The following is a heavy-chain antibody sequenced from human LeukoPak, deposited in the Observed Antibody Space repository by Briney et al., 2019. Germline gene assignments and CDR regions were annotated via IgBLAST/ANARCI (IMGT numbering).Heavy chain of an antibody. J-gene: IGHJ4*02. V-gene: IGHV3-21*01. CDR1: GFIFSSYS. Sequence: NPGGSLRLSCAASGFIFSSYSMNWVRQAPGKGLEWVSGIGGSGTRTYYADSVKGRFTISRDNAKNSLYLQMNSLRAEDTAVYYCARASYSSGWYPTFDYWGQGTLVTVSS. CDR3: ARASYSSGWYPTFDY. D-gene: IGHD6-19*01. CDR2: IGGSGTRT.